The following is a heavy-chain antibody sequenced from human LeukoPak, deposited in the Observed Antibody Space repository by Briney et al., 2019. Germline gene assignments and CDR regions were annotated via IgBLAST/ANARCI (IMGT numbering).Heavy chain of an antibody. CDR3: ARWGETSSLRVHAFDI. Sequence: SETLSLTCTVSGDSISSYYWNWTRQPPGKGLEWIGYGHYSGSTSYNPSLKSRVTFSVDTSKNQFSLKLTSVTAADTAIYYCARWGETSSLRVHAFDIWGQGTMVTVSS. V-gene: IGHV4-59*01. CDR1: GDSISSYY. J-gene: IGHJ3*02. D-gene: IGHD3-10*01. CDR2: GHYSGST.